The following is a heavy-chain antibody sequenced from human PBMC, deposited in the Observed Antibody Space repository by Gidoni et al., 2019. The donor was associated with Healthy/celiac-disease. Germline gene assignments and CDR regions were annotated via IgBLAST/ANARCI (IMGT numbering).Heavy chain of an antibody. CDR3: ARGFYYYDSSVGSWFDP. J-gene: IGHJ5*02. CDR2: INPSGGST. Sequence: QVQLVQSGAEVKKPGASVKVSCKASGYTFTSYYMHWVRQAPGQGLEWMGIINPSGGSTSYAQKFQGRVTMTRDTSTSTVYMELSSLRSEDTAVYYCARGFYYYDSSVGSWFDPWGQGTLVTVSS. D-gene: IGHD3-22*01. V-gene: IGHV1-46*01. CDR1: GYTFTSYY.